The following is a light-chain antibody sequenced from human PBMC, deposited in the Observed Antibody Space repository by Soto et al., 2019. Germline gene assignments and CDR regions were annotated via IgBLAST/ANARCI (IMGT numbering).Light chain of an antibody. CDR3: MQCTHWPPYS. Sequence: VVLTQSPLSLPVTLGQPASISCNSSQSLVYSDGNTYLNWFQQRPGQSPSRLIYNVSDRDSGVPATFSGSGLASDFTLKISALQAADVGIYDCMQCTHWPPYSCGQGTELVIK. J-gene: IGKJ2*03. CDR1: QSLVYSDGNTY. V-gene: IGKV2-30*01. CDR2: NVS.